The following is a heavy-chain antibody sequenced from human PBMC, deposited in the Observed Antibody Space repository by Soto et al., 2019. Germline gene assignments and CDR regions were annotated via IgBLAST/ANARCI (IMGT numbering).Heavy chain of an antibody. CDR3: ARLQITVAGALDY. CDR2: IYAADSDT. Sequence: GESLKISCKGSGYTFSSYWIAWVRQMPGKGVECMGIIYAADSDTRYSPSFQGQVTISVDKSISTAYLQWSSLKASDSAIYYCARLQITVAGALDYWGQGTLVTVSS. CDR1: GYTFSSYW. D-gene: IGHD6-19*01. J-gene: IGHJ4*02. V-gene: IGHV5-51*01.